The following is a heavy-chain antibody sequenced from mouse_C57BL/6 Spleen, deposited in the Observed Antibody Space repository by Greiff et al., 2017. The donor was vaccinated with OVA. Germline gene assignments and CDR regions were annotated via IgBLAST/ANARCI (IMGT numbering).Heavy chain of an antibody. Sequence: QVQLQQPGAELVKPGASVKVSCKASGYTFTSYWMHWVKQRPGQGLEWIGRIHPSDSDTNYNQKFKGKATLTVDKSSSTSYMQLSSLTSEDSAVYDCAIPSYYDYDAYYFDYWGQGTTLTVSS. D-gene: IGHD2-4*01. V-gene: IGHV1-74*01. CDR1: GYTFTSYW. J-gene: IGHJ2*01. CDR2: IHPSDSDT. CDR3: AIPSYYDYDAYYFDY.